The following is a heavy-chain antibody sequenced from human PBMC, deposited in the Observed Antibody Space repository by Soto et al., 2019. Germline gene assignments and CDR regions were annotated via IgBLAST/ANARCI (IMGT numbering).Heavy chain of an antibody. CDR1: AATFSSYT. J-gene: IGHJ4*02. Sequence: QLQLAQSVAEIKKPGSSVKVSCKPSAATFSSYTISWVRHAPGQGFEWMGGVIPILGMTYYSQQFQDRLTITADKSTITAYMELTSLTSADTAVYFCTAGVAGPRNFDYWGQGTLVTVSS. CDR3: TAGVAGPRNFDY. CDR2: VIPILGMT. V-gene: IGHV1-69*09. D-gene: IGHD3-10*01.